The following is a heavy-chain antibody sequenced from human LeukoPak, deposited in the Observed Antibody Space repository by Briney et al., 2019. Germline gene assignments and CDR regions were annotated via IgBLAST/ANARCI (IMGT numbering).Heavy chain of an antibody. J-gene: IGHJ4*02. CDR2: ISSSGKTI. V-gene: IGHV3-11*01. Sequence: GGSLGLSCAASGFTFSDYYMSWIRQAPGKGLEWVSYISSSGKTIYYADSVKGRFIISRDNAKNSLYVQMNSLRGEDTAVYYCARVRGKLDYWGQGTLVTVSS. D-gene: IGHD3-10*01. CDR1: GFTFSDYY. CDR3: ARVRGKLDY.